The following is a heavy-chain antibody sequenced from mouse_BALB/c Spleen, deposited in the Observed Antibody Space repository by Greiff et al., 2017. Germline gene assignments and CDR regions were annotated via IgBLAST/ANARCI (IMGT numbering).Heavy chain of an antibody. CDR1: GYTFSSYW. Sequence: VQLQQSGAELMKPGASVKLSCKATGYTFSSYWMHWVKQRPGHGLEWIGEILPGSGSTNYNEKFKGKATFTADTSSNTAYMQLSSLTSEDSAVYYCARLGISAWFAYWGQGTLVTVSA. CDR2: ILPGSGST. V-gene: IGHV1-9*01. CDR3: ARLGISAWFAY. J-gene: IGHJ3*01.